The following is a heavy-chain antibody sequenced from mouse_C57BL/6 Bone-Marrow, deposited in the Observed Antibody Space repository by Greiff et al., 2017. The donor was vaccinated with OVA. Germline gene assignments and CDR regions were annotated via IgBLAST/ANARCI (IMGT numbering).Heavy chain of an antibody. CDR2: ISTDGSFI. D-gene: IGHD2-4*01. Sequence: EVQVVESGGGLVQPGGSRKLSCAASGFTFSSYAMSWVRQTPEKRLEWVAAISTDGSFIYYPDTVKGLFTISRDNAKNTLFLQMSSLRYEDTAMYYCLRHVSDYDGGYYFDYWGQGTTLTVSS. J-gene: IGHJ2*01. V-gene: IGHV5-1*01. CDR3: LRHVSDYDGGYYFDY. CDR1: GFTFSSYA.